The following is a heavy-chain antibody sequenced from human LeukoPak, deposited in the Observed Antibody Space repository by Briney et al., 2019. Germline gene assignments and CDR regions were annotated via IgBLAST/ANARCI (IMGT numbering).Heavy chain of an antibody. J-gene: IGHJ6*02. V-gene: IGHV3-7*03. Sequence: GGSLRLSCAASGFTFSSYWMSWVRQAPGKGLEWVANIKQDGSEKYYADSVKGRFTISRDNAKNSLYLQMNSLRAEDTAVYYCARDLGNERYSYGDYYYYGMDVWGQGTTVTVSS. CDR2: IKQDGSEK. CDR1: GFTFSSYW. CDR3: ARDLGNERYSYGDYYYYGMDV. D-gene: IGHD5-18*01.